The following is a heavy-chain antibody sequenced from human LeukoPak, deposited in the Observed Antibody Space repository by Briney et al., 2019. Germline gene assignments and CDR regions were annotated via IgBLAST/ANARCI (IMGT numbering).Heavy chain of an antibody. CDR3: AKDSAEQWPSHFDY. CDR2: ISASGGNT. CDR1: GITFTRYA. D-gene: IGHD6-19*01. J-gene: IGHJ4*02. Sequence: PGGSLRLSCAASGITFTRYAMSWVRQSPGKGLEWVSGISASGGNTYYADSVKGRFTISRDNSKNTLYLQMNSLRAEDTAVYYCAKDSAEQWPSHFDYWGQGTLVTVSS. V-gene: IGHV3-23*01.